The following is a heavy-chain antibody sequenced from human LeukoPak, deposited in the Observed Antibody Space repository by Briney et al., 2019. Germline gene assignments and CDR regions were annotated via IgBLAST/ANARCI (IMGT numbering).Heavy chain of an antibody. Sequence: PGGSLRLSCAASGFTFSSYEMNWVRQAPGKGLELLSYISSSASTIYYADSVKGRFTISRDNAKNSLYLQMNSLRAEDAAVYYCARGGLTSLDYWGQGTLVTVSS. V-gene: IGHV3-48*03. D-gene: IGHD2-2*01. CDR1: GFTFSSYE. CDR2: ISSSASTI. J-gene: IGHJ4*02. CDR3: ARGGLTSLDY.